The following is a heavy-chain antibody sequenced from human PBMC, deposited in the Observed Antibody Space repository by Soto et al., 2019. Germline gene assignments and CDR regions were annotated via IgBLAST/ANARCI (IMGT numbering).Heavy chain of an antibody. CDR1: CDSISSGDYY. CDR3: ARSAVWFGELFFDY. CDR2: IYYSGST. Sequence: QVQLQESGPGLVKPSQTLSLTCTVSCDSISSGDYYWSWIRQPPGKGLEWIGYIYYSGSTYYNPSLKSRVTISVDTSKNQFSLKLSSVTAADTAVYYCARSAVWFGELFFDYWGQGTLVTVSS. J-gene: IGHJ4*02. D-gene: IGHD3-10*01. V-gene: IGHV4-30-4*01.